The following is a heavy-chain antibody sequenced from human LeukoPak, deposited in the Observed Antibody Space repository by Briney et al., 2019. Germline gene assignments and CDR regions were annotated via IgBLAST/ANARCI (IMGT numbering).Heavy chain of an antibody. J-gene: IGHJ1*01. Sequence: PSETLSLTCAVYGGSFSGYYWSWIRQPPGKGLEWIGEINHSGSTNYNPSLKSRVTISVDTSKNQFSLKLSSVTAADTAVYYCARVQKTIFGAVADRLFQHWGQGTLVTVSS. D-gene: IGHD3-3*01. CDR3: ARVQKTIFGAVADRLFQH. V-gene: IGHV4-34*01. CDR1: GGSFSGYY. CDR2: INHSGST.